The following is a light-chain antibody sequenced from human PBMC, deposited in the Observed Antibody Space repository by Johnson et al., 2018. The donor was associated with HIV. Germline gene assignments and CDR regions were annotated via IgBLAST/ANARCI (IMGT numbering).Light chain of an antibody. J-gene: IGLJ1*01. CDR1: SSNIGNNY. CDR3: GTWDSSLRKV. V-gene: IGLV1-51*01. CDR2: DNN. Sequence: QSVLTQPPSVSAAPGQKVTISCSGSSSNIGNNYVSWYQQLPGTAPKLLIYDNNKRSSGIPDRFSGSKSGTSATLGITGLQTGDEADYYCGTWDSSLRKVFGTWTKVTVL.